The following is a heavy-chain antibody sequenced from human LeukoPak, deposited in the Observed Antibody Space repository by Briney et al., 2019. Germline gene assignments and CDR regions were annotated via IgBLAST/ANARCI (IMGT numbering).Heavy chain of an antibody. CDR1: GFTFSSYY. D-gene: IGHD2-2*01. Sequence: PGRSLRLSCAASGFTFSSYYMSWVRQAPGKGLEWVANIKQDGSEKYYVDSVKGRFTISRDNAKNSLYLQMNSLRAEDTAVYYCTRDPEVPMDVWGQGTTVIVSS. J-gene: IGHJ6*02. V-gene: IGHV3-7*01. CDR3: TRDPEVPMDV. CDR2: IKQDGSEK.